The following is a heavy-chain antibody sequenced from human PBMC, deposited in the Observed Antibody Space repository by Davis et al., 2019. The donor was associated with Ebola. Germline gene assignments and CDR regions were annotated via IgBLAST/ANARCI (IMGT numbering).Heavy chain of an antibody. J-gene: IGHJ4*02. CDR3: AKQVNYGDYAWS. CDR1: GFTFSSYS. V-gene: IGHV3-66*04. CDR2: IYSGGST. Sequence: GGSLRLSCAASGFTFSSYSMNWVRQAPGKGLEWVSVIYSGGSTYYADSVKGRFTISRDNSKNTLYLQMNSLRAEDTAVYYCAKQVNYGDYAWSWGQGTLVTVSS. D-gene: IGHD4-17*01.